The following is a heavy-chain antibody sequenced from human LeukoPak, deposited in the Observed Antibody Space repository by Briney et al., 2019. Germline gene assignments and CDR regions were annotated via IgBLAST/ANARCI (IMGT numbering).Heavy chain of an antibody. J-gene: IGHJ4*02. CDR2: TSTYNGNT. Sequence: ASVKVSCKASGYTFTNYGISWVRQAPGQGLECMGWTSTYNGNTNYTQNLQGRVTMTTDTSTSTAYMELRSLRSDDTAMYYCARAWNGCSDSWGQGTLVTVSS. V-gene: IGHV1-18*01. D-gene: IGHD4/OR15-4a*01. CDR1: GYTFTNYG. CDR3: ARAWNGCSDS.